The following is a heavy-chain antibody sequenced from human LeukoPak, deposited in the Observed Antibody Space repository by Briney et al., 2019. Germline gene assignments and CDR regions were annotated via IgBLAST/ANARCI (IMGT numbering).Heavy chain of an antibody. D-gene: IGHD1-14*01. J-gene: IGHJ3*02. Sequence: ASVKVSCKASAYTFTGYYLHWVRQAPGQGLEWMGWIDPNNDDTKYAQKFQGRVTMTRDRSISTAYMELSRLTSDDTAVYYCARRSRNGLDAFDIWGQGTMVTVSS. CDR1: AYTFTGYY. V-gene: IGHV1-2*02. CDR3: ARRSRNGLDAFDI. CDR2: IDPNNDDT.